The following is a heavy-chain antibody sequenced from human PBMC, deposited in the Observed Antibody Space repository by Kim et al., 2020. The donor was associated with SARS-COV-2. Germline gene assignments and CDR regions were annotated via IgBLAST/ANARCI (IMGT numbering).Heavy chain of an antibody. CDR1: GYSISSGYY. V-gene: IGHV4-38-2*02. CDR3: ARVPYSSALKTPYYFDY. CDR2: IYHSGST. D-gene: IGHD6-19*01. Sequence: SETLSLTCTVSGYSISSGYYWGWIRQPPGKGLEWIGSIYHSGSTYYNPSLKSRVTISVDTSKNQFSLKLSSVTAADTAVYYCARVPYSSALKTPYYFDYWGQGTLVTVSS. J-gene: IGHJ4*02.